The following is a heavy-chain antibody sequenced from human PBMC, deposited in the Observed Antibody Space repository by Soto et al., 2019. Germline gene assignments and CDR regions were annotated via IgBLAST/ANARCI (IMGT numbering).Heavy chain of an antibody. J-gene: IGHJ4*02. CDR2: IYQNGDT. V-gene: IGHV4-31*03. Sequence: SETLSLTCTVSGGPFSSGGYYWSWIRQEPGKGLEWIGYIYQNGDTSYNPSLKSRVTISADTSKTQFSLKLSSVTAADTAVYQCARGDSTVSSVFDYWGQGMLVTVSS. D-gene: IGHD4-17*01. CDR1: GGPFSSGGYY. CDR3: ARGDSTVSSVFDY.